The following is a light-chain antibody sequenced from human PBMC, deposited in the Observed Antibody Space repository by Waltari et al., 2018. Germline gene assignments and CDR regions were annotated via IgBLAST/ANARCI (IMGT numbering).Light chain of an antibody. Sequence: EIVLTQSPATLSLSPGERATLSCRASQSVSSYLGWYQQTPGQAPRLLIYDASNRATGIPARFSGSGSGTDFTLTISSLEPEDFAVYYCQQRSDWPPHFGQGTRLDIK. J-gene: IGKJ5*01. CDR3: QQRSDWPPH. CDR1: QSVSSY. CDR2: DAS. V-gene: IGKV3-11*01.